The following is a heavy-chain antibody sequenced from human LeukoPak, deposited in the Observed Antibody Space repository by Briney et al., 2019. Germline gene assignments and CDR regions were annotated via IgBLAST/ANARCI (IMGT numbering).Heavy chain of an antibody. CDR3: AKGYYCSGGSCHGAFDI. J-gene: IGHJ3*02. CDR2: ISYDGSSK. D-gene: IGHD2-15*01. Sequence: PGRSLRLSCAASGFTFSSYAMHWVRQAPGKGLEWVALISYDGSSKYYADSVKGRFTISRDNSKNTLYLQMNSLRAEDTAVYYCAKGYYCSGGSCHGAFDIWGQGTMVTVSS. CDR1: GFTFSSYA. V-gene: IGHV3-30-3*01.